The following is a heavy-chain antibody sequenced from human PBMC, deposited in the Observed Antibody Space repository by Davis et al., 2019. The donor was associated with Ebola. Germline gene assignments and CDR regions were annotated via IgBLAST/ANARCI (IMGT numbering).Heavy chain of an antibody. CDR1: GYTFTSYG. CDR3: ARDLRIFGVVGIYHYYGMDV. D-gene: IGHD3-3*01. CDR2: INPSGGST. J-gene: IGHJ6*02. Sequence: ASVKVSCKASGYTFTSYGISWVRQAPGQGLEWMGIINPSGGSTSYAQKFQGRVTMTRDTSTSTVYMELSNLRSEDTAVYYCARDLRIFGVVGIYHYYGMDVWGQGTTVTVSS. V-gene: IGHV1-46*01.